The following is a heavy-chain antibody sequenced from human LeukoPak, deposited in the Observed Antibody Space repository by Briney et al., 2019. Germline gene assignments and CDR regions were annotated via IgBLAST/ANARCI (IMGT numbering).Heavy chain of an antibody. V-gene: IGHV3-21*01. Sequence: GGSLRLSCAASGFTFSSYSMNWVPQAPGKGLEWVSSISSSSSYIYYAESVKGRFTISRDNAKDSLYLQMNSLRAEDTAVYYCATPAYSSTWYSFDYWGQGTLVTVSS. CDR2: ISSSSSYI. CDR1: GFTFSSYS. J-gene: IGHJ4*02. D-gene: IGHD6-13*01. CDR3: ATPAYSSTWYSFDY.